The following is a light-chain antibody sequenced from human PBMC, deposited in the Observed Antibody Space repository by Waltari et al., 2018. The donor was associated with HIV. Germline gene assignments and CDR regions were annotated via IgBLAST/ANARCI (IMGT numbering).Light chain of an antibody. Sequence: SYELTQPPSVSVSPGQTASITCSGDKLGDKYAFWYQQKPGRSPVLVIYQDSKLPSGIPGRFSGSNSGNTATLTISGTQAMDEADYYCQAWDSSTTVFGGGTKLTVL. V-gene: IGLV3-1*01. CDR1: KLGDKY. CDR3: QAWDSSTTV. J-gene: IGLJ2*01. CDR2: QDS.